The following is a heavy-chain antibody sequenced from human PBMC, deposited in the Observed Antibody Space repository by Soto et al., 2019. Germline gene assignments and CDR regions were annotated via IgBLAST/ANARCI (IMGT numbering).Heavy chain of an antibody. J-gene: IGHJ6*02. CDR2: INHSGST. CDR1: GGSFSGYY. CDR3: ARGSRSLGIAALSYYYYGMDV. Sequence: SETLSLTCAVYGGSFSGYYWSWIRQPPGKGLEWIGEINHSGSTNYNPSLKSRVTISVDTSKNQFSLKLSSVTAADTAVYYCARGSRSLGIAALSYYYYGMDVWGQGTTVTVSS. D-gene: IGHD6-6*01. V-gene: IGHV4-34*01.